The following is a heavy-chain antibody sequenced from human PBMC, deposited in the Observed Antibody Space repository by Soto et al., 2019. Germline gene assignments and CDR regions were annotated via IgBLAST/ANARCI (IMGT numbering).Heavy chain of an antibody. V-gene: IGHV4-59*01. CDR1: GDSMGGYY. CDR2: IYYTGST. Sequence: SETLSLTCTVSGDSMGGYYWTWFRQPPGKGLEWVGYIYYTGSTKYNPSLKSRVTVSLDTSKNQFSLILNSLTAADTAVYYCARITRSPNSGYSDYWGRGALVTVSS. D-gene: IGHD7-27*01. CDR3: ARITRSPNSGYSDY. J-gene: IGHJ4*02.